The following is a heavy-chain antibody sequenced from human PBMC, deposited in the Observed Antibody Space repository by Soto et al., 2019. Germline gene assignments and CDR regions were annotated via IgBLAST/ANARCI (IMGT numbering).Heavy chain of an antibody. J-gene: IGHJ4*02. V-gene: IGHV3-23*01. CDR1: GFTFSNYS. Sequence: PGGSLRLSCAASGFTFSNYSISWVRQTPGKGLKWVSVISGSSDFTYYADSVKGRFTISRDNPKNTIYLQTNSLRAEDTAVYYFAKGFYGSGSYYNERAFDSWGQGTLVTVSS. D-gene: IGHD3-10*01. CDR2: ISGSSDFT. CDR3: AKGFYGSGSYYNERAFDS.